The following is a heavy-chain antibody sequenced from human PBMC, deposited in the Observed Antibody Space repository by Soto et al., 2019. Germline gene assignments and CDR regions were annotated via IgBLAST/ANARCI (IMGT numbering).Heavy chain of an antibody. D-gene: IGHD2-21*02. CDR2: IFHSGST. Sequence: SETLSLTCSVSGGSIINDYYSWSWIRQPPGMGLEWIGHIFHSGSTYYNPSLKSRVTMSVDRSKNQFSLRLTSVTAADTAMYYCARGVTDAFDIWGQGTLVTVS. CDR1: GGSIINDYYS. V-gene: IGHV4-30-2*01. J-gene: IGHJ3*02. CDR3: ARGVTDAFDI.